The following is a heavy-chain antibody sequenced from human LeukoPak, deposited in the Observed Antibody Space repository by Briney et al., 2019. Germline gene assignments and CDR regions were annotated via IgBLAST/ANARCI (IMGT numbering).Heavy chain of an antibody. Sequence: GASVKVSCKASGYIFTSYYMHWVRQAPGQGLEWMGIINPSGDNTRYAQKLQGRVTMTRDMSTSTVYMELSSLRSEDTAMYYCARALPHRRLMDITMEQHWFDPWGQGTMVTVSS. D-gene: IGHD5-18*01. J-gene: IGHJ3*01. V-gene: IGHV1-46*01. CDR3: ARALPHRRLMDITMEQHWFDP. CDR2: INPSGDNT. CDR1: GYIFTSYY.